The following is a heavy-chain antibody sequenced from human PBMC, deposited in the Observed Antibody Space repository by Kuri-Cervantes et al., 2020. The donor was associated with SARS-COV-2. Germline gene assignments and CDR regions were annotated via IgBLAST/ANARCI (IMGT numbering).Heavy chain of an antibody. V-gene: IGHV3-7*01. D-gene: IGHD3-3*01. Sequence: GGSLRLSCAASGFTFRSYWMSWVRQAPGKGLEWVANIKPDGSEKNYVDSVKGRFTISRDNAKNSPYLQMNSLRADDTALYYCAKDGHDFWSGYYAPARNYYYYYMDVWGKGTTVTVSS. J-gene: IGHJ6*03. CDR1: GFTFRSYW. CDR3: AKDGHDFWSGYYAPARNYYYYYMDV. CDR2: IKPDGSEK.